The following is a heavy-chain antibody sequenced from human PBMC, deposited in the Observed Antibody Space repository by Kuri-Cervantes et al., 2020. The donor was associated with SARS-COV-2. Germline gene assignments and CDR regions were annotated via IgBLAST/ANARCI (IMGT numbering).Heavy chain of an antibody. V-gene: IGHV4-34*01. D-gene: IGHD2-2*01. J-gene: IGHJ6*02. CDR2: INHSGST. CDR3: ARGLVPAAVPPDTVPRALYGMDV. CDR1: GGSFSSYY. Sequence: GSLRLSCAVYGGSFSSYYWSWIRQPPGKGLEWIGEINHSGSTNYNPSLKSRVTISVDTSKNQFSLKLSSVTAADTAVYYCARGLVPAAVPPDTVPRALYGMDVWCQGTTVTVSS.